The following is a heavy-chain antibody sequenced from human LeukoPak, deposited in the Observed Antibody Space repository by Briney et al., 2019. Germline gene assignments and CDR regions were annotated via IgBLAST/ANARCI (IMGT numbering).Heavy chain of an antibody. V-gene: IGHV4-4*02. J-gene: IGHJ4*02. CDR2: IYHTGSV. CDR3: ARHYDLWSGYNY. Sequence: PSGTLSLTCAVSGGSINSNYWWTWVRQSPGKGLEWIGEIYHTGSVNYNLSLESRVIISRDRSKNQFSLMLRSVTAADTAVYYCARHYDLWSGYNYWGQGLLVTVSS. D-gene: IGHD3-3*01. CDR1: GGSINSNYW.